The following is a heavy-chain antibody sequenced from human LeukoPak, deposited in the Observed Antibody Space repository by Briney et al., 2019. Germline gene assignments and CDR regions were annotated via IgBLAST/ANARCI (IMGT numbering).Heavy chain of an antibody. CDR1: GFTFSSCE. CDR3: AREEIVPAAYFDY. J-gene: IGHJ4*02. Sequence: GGSLRLSCAASGFTFSSCEMNWVRQAPGKGLEWVSYISSSGSTIYYADSVKGRFTISRDNAKNSLYLQMNSLRAEDTAVYYCAREEIVPAAYFDYWGQGTLVTVSS. V-gene: IGHV3-48*03. CDR2: ISSSGSTI. D-gene: IGHD2-2*01.